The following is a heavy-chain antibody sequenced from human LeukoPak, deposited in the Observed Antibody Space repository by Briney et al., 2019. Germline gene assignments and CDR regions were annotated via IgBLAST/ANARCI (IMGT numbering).Heavy chain of an antibody. CDR2: IYHSGST. CDR3: ASSHVDIGVFDY. V-gene: IGHV4-30-2*01. CDR1: GGSISSGGYY. D-gene: IGHD5-12*01. J-gene: IGHJ4*02. Sequence: SETLSLTCTVSGGSISSGGYYWSWIRQPPGKGLEWIGYIYHSGSTYYNPSLKSRVTISVDTSKNQFSLKLSSVTAADTAVYYCASSHVDIGVFDYGGKEPRVTVS.